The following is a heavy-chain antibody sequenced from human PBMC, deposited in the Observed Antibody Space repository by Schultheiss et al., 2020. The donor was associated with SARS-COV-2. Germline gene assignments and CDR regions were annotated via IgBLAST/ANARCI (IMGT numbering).Heavy chain of an antibody. CDR3: ARGYSYGFYYFDY. V-gene: IGHV4-61*08. Sequence: SETLSLTCTVSGGSISSGGYYWSWIRQPPGKGLEWIGNVHYSGSTNYNPSLKSRVTISVDTSKNQFSLKLSSVTAVDTAVYYCARGYSYGFYYFDYWGQGALVTVSS. J-gene: IGHJ4*02. CDR2: VHYSGST. CDR1: GGSISSGGYY. D-gene: IGHD5-18*01.